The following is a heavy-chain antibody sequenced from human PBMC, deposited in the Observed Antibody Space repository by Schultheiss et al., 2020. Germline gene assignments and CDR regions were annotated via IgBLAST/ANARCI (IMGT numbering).Heavy chain of an antibody. CDR3: ARHGFRRTAIDY. V-gene: IGHV5-51*01. Sequence: GGSLRLSCKGSGYSFTSYWIGWVRQMPGKGLEWMGIIYPGDSDTRYSPSFQGQVTISADKFISTAYLQWSSLKASDTAMYYCARHGFRRTAIDYWGQGTLVTVSS. CDR2: IYPGDSDT. D-gene: IGHD2-21*02. CDR1: GYSFTSYW. J-gene: IGHJ4*02.